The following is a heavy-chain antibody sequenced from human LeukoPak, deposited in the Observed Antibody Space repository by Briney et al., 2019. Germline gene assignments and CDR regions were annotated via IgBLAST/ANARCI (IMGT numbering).Heavy chain of an antibody. CDR2: ISGSGGST. V-gene: IGHV3-23*01. Sequence: GGSLRLSCAASGFTFSSYAMSWVCQAPGKGLEWVSAISGSGGSTYYADSVKGRFTIPRDNSKNTLYLQMNSLRAEDTAVYYCAKRDSSGYHWFDPWGQGTLVTVSS. J-gene: IGHJ5*02. CDR1: GFTFSSYA. D-gene: IGHD3-22*01. CDR3: AKRDSSGYHWFDP.